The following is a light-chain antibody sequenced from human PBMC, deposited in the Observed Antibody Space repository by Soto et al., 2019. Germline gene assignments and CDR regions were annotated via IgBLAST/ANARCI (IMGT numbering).Light chain of an antibody. J-gene: IGKJ5*01. Sequence: EIVLTQSPGTLSLSPGERATLSCRASQSVSSSLAWYQQKPGQAPRLLISGASSRATGIPARFSGSGSGTDFTLTISRLEPEDFAVFYCQQYGTSEIIFGQGTRLEI. CDR1: QSVSSS. CDR3: QQYGTSEII. V-gene: IGKV3-20*01. CDR2: GAS.